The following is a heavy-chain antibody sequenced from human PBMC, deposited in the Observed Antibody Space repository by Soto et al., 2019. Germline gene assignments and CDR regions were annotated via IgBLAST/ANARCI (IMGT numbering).Heavy chain of an antibody. CDR2: IYYSGST. CDR3: ASGYCSGGSCYRYYYGMDV. Sequence: SETLSLTCTVSGGSISSSSYYWGWIRQPPGKGLEWIGSIYYSGSTYYNPSLKSRVTISVDTSKNQFSLKLSSVTAADTAVYYCASGYCSGGSCYRYYYGMDVWGQGTTVT. V-gene: IGHV4-39*01. D-gene: IGHD2-15*01. J-gene: IGHJ6*02. CDR1: GGSISSSSYY.